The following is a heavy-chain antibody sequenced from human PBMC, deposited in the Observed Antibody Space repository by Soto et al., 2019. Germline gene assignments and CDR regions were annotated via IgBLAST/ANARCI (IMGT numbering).Heavy chain of an antibody. Sequence: GSLRLSCAASGFTFSNYEMNWVRQAPGKGLEWVSYISSSDGTIYYADSVKGRFTISRDNAWNSLYLQMDTLRAEDTAVYYCAREDIVGGNLVDFWGQGTLVTVSS. J-gene: IGHJ4*02. CDR3: AREDIVGGNLVDF. D-gene: IGHD1-26*01. CDR1: GFTFSNYE. V-gene: IGHV3-48*03. CDR2: ISSSDGTI.